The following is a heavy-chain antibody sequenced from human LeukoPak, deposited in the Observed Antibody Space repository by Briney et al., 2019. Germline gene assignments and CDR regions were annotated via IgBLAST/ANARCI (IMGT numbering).Heavy chain of an antibody. CDR3: ARLGHDYIWGSYRFLSDY. CDR2: ISAYNGNT. CDR1: GYTFTSYG. Sequence: ASVKVSCKASGYTFTSYGISWVRQAPGQGLEWMGWISAYNGNTNYAQKLQGRVTMTTDTSTSTAYMELRGLRSDDTAVYYCARLGHDYIWGSYRFLSDYWGQGTLVTVSS. D-gene: IGHD3-16*02. V-gene: IGHV1-18*01. J-gene: IGHJ4*02.